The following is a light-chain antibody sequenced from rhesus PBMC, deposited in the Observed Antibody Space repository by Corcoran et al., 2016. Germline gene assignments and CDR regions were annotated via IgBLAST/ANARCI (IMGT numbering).Light chain of an antibody. CDR1: ENVYNY. CDR2: KAH. J-gene: IGKJ3*01. CDR3: QHNYGTPFT. Sequence: DIQMTQSPLSLSASVGDRVTITCRASENVYNYLNWYQQKPGKAPKLLIYKAHTLHSGAPLRFSGSGSGTDYTFTISSLQSEDVATYYCQHNYGTPFTFGPGTKLHIK. V-gene: IGKV1-74*01.